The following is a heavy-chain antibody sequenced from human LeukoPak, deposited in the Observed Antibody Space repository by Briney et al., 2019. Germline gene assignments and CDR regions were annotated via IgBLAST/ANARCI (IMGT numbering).Heavy chain of an antibody. V-gene: IGHV3-23*01. J-gene: IGHJ4*02. CDR3: AKRDFWSGYTAFFDY. D-gene: IGHD3-3*01. Sequence: PGGSLRLSCAASGFTFSTSAMSWVRQDPGKGLEWVSGISESGGSTNHADSVRGRFTISRDNSKNTLYLQMNSLRVEDTAVYYCAKRDFWSGYTAFFDYWGQGTLVTVSS. CDR1: GFTFSTSA. CDR2: ISESGGST.